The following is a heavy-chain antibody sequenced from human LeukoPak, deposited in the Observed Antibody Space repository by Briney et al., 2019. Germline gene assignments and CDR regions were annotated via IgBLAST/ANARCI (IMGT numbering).Heavy chain of an antibody. CDR2: ISASGGTT. D-gene: IGHD3-9*01. V-gene: IGHV3-23*01. CDR1: EFTFSSYA. Sequence: GGSLRLSCAASEFTFSSYAMSWVRQAPGKGLEWVSCISASGGTTYYADSVKGRFTISRDNSRNTLYLQMNSLRAEDTAVYYCAKDLTGHTTPLFDYWDQGTLVIVSS. CDR3: AKDLTGHTTPLFDY. J-gene: IGHJ4*02.